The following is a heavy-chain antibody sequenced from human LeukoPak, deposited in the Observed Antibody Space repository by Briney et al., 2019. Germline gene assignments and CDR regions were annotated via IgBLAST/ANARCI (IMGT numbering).Heavy chain of an antibody. Sequence: TGGSLRLSCAASGFTFSSYAMHWVRQAPGKGLEWVAVISYDGSNKYYADSVKGRFTISRDNPKNTLYLEMNSLRAEDTAVYYCAKDLDYGGSNFDYWGQGTLVTVSS. V-gene: IGHV3-30-3*01. CDR1: GFTFSSYA. CDR2: ISYDGSNK. D-gene: IGHD4-23*01. J-gene: IGHJ4*02. CDR3: AKDLDYGGSNFDY.